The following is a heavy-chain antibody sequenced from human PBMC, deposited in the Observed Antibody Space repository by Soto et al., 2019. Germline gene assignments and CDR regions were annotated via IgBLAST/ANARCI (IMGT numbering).Heavy chain of an antibody. D-gene: IGHD3-10*01. J-gene: IGHJ4*02. Sequence: GASVNVSCKASGYIFITYGISWVRQAPGQGLEWMGRISTYNGNTNYAQNLQGRVTMTTDTSTSTAYMELRSLRSDDTAVYYCARDLDGSGSYYTDYWGPGTLVTVSS. CDR1: GYIFITYG. CDR2: ISTYNGNT. CDR3: ARDLDGSGSYYTDY. V-gene: IGHV1-18*01.